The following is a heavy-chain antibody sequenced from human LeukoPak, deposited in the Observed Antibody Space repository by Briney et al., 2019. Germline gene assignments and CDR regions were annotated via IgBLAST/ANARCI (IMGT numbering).Heavy chain of an antibody. CDR1: GYTFTGYY. CDR2: INPNSGGT. V-gene: IGHV1-2*02. Sequence: GASVKVSCKASGYTFTGYYMHWVRQAPGQGLEWMGWINPNSGGTNYTQKFQGRVTMTRDTSISTAYMELSRLKSDDTAVYYCARIPPWYKDVFDIWGQGTMVTVSS. J-gene: IGHJ3*02. D-gene: IGHD1-1*01. CDR3: ARIPPWYKDVFDI.